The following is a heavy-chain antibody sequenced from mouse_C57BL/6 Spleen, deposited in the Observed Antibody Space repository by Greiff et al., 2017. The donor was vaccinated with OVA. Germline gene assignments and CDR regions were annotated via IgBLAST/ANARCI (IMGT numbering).Heavy chain of an antibody. CDR3: ARSYDYDDGYYFDY. J-gene: IGHJ2*01. D-gene: IGHD2-4*01. Sequence: VKLMESGAELVKPGASVKISCKASGYAFSSYWMNWVKQRPGKGLEWIGQIYPGDGDTNYNGKFKGKATLTADKSSSTAYMQLSSLTSEDSAVYFCARSYDYDDGYYFDYWGQGTTLTVSS. CDR1: GYAFSSYW. V-gene: IGHV1-80*01. CDR2: IYPGDGDT.